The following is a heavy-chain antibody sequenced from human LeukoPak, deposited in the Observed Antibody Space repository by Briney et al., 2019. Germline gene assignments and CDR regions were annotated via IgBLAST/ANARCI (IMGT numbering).Heavy chain of an antibody. D-gene: IGHD6-13*01. CDR1: GGSISSYY. Sequence: SETLSLTCTVSGGSISSYYCNWIRQPPGKGLEWIGYIYYSGSTNYNPSLKSRVTISLDTSKNQFSLKLSSVTAADSAVYYCAGGSSFPATDYWGQGTLVTVSS. CDR2: IYYSGST. V-gene: IGHV4-59*08. J-gene: IGHJ4*02. CDR3: AGGSSFPATDY.